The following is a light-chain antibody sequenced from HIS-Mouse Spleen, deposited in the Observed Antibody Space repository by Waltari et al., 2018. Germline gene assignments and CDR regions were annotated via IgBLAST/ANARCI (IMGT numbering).Light chain of an antibody. V-gene: IGKV1-9*01. Sequence: IHLTQSPSFLSASVRDRVTITCRASQGISSYLAWYQQKPGKAPKLLIYAASTLQSGVPSRFSGSGSGTEFTLTISSLQPEDFATYYCQQLNSYPPTFGQGTKVEIK. J-gene: IGKJ1*01. CDR2: AAS. CDR1: QGISSY. CDR3: QQLNSYPPT.